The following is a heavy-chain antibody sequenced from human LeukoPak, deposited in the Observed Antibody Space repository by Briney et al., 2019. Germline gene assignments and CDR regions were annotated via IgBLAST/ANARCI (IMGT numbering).Heavy chain of an antibody. CDR1: GFTFSSYS. CDR2: ISSSSSYI. V-gene: IGHV3-21*01. D-gene: IGHD1-1*01. CDR3: ARDGLSGTTIDY. Sequence: PGGSLRLSCAASGFTFSSYSMNWVRQAPGKGLEWVSSISSSSSYIYYADSVKGRFTISRDNAKNSLYLQMNSLRAEDTAVYYCARDGLSGTTIDYWGQGTLVTVSS. J-gene: IGHJ4*02.